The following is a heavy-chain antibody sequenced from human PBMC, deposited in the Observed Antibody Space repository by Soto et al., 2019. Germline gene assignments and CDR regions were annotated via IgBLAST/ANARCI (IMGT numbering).Heavy chain of an antibody. Sequence: PSETLSLTCTVSGGSISSGGYYWSWIRQHPGKGLEWIGYIYYSGSTYYNPSLKSRVTISVDTSKNQFSLKLSSVTAADTAVYYCARDDRVSYYYGMDVWGQGTTVTVSS. CDR3: ARDDRVSYYYGMDV. CDR2: IYYSGST. CDR1: GGSISSGGYY. V-gene: IGHV4-31*03. D-gene: IGHD3-22*01. J-gene: IGHJ6*02.